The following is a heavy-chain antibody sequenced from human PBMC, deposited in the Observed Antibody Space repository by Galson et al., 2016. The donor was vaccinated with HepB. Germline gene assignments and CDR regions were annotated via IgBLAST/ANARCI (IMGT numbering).Heavy chain of an antibody. D-gene: IGHD6-6*01. CDR1: HDTITESY. CDR3: ARTARIFDS. Sequence: SETLSLTCTVSHDTITESYWSWIRQPPGKGLECIGYSSNRGDIAYNPSLESRATISMETSKNQFSLTLSAVIPADTAVYSFARTARIFDSWGQGILVTVSS. V-gene: IGHV4-59*13. J-gene: IGHJ5*01. CDR2: SSNRGDI.